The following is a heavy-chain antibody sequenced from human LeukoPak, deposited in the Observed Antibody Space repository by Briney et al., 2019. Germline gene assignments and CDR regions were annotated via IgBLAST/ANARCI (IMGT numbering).Heavy chain of an antibody. D-gene: IGHD6-6*01. J-gene: IGHJ3*02. CDR1: GFTFSSHW. CDR3: AREGSGSSSSAVWVDAFDI. Sequence: GGSLRLSCAASGFTFSSHWMNWVRQAPGKGLEWVANIKQDGSEKYYVDSVKGRFTISRDNAKNSLYLQMNSPRAEDTAVYYCAREGSGSSSSAVWVDAFDIWGQGTMVTVSS. V-gene: IGHV3-7*01. CDR2: IKQDGSEK.